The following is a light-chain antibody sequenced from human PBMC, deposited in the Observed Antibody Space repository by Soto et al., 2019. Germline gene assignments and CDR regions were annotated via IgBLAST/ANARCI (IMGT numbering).Light chain of an antibody. CDR2: RNN. CDR3: ASWADSLSGRV. Sequence: QSVLTQPPSASGTPGQSVIISCSGKTPNIGTNYVYWYRHLPGTAPQLLIYRNNQRPSGVPDRFSGSKSRTSASLAISGLRYEDEAEYYCASWADSLSGRVFGGGTKVTVL. CDR1: TPNIGTNY. V-gene: IGLV1-47*01. J-gene: IGLJ3*02.